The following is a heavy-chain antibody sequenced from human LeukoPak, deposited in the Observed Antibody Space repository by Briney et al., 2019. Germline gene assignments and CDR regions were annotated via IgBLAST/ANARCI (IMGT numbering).Heavy chain of an antibody. D-gene: IGHD3-22*01. J-gene: IGHJ4*02. CDR3: ARETYYYDSSGSTGFDY. CDR1: GGSISSYY. Sequence: SETLSLTCTVSGGSISSYYWSWIRQPPGKGLEWIGYIYYSGSTNYNPSLKSRVTISVDTSKNQFSLKLSSVTAADTAVYYRARETYYYDSSGSTGFDYWGQGTLVTVSS. CDR2: IYYSGST. V-gene: IGHV4-59*01.